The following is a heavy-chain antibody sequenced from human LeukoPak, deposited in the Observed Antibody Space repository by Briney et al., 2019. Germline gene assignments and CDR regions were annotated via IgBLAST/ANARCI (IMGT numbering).Heavy chain of an antibody. D-gene: IGHD3-22*01. CDR2: ISGSGGRT. Sequence: GGSLRLSCAASGFTFSSYAMTWVRQPPGKGLEWVSTISGSGGRTYYADSVKGRFTISRDNSKNTLYLQMNSLRAEDTAVYYCAKSSLAVDSSGLFDYWGQGTLVTVSS. J-gene: IGHJ4*02. V-gene: IGHV3-23*01. CDR1: GFTFSSYA. CDR3: AKSSLAVDSSGLFDY.